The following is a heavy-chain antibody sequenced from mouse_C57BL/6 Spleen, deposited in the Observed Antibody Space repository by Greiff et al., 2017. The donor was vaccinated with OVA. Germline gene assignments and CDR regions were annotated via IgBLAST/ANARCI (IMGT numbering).Heavy chain of an antibody. CDR2: INPNNGGT. CDR1: GYTFTDYN. Sequence: EVQLQESGPELVKPGASVKIPCKASGYTFTDYNMDWVKQSHGKSLEWIGDINPNNGGTIYNQKFKGKATLTVDKSSSTAYMELRSLTSEDTAVYYCARSLSGYDAMDYWGQGTSVTVSS. V-gene: IGHV1-18*01. J-gene: IGHJ4*01. CDR3: ARSLSGYDAMDY. D-gene: IGHD3-2*02.